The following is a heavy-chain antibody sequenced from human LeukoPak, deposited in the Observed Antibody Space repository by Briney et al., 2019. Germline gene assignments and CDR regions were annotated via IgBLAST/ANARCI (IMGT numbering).Heavy chain of an antibody. D-gene: IGHD2-2*01. CDR3: TTDPPGHHAVRY. V-gene: IGHV3-15*01. CDR2: IKSKTDGGTT. CDR1: GFTFSNAW. Sequence: GGSLRLSCAASGFTFSNAWMSWVRQAPGKGLEWVGRIKSKTDGGTTDYAAPVKGRFTISRDDSKNTLYLQMNSLKTEDTAVYYCTTDPPGHHAVRYWGQGTLVTVSS. J-gene: IGHJ4*02.